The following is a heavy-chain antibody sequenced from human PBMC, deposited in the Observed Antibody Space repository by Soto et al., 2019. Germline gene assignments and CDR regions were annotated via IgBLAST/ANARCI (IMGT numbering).Heavy chain of an antibody. Sequence: GGSLRLSCAASGFTFSSYAMHWVSQAPGKGLEWVAVISYDGSNKYYADSVKGRFTISRDNSKNTLYLQMNSLRAEDTAVYYCAKDNVGTAVAGLPPYYYYMDVWGKGTTVTVSS. CDR2: ISYDGSNK. J-gene: IGHJ6*03. V-gene: IGHV3-30-3*01. CDR3: AKDNVGTAVAGLPPYYYYMDV. D-gene: IGHD6-19*01. CDR1: GFTFSSYA.